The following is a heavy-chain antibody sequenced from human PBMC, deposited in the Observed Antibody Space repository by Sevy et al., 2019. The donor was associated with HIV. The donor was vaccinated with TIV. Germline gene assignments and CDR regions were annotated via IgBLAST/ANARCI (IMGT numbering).Heavy chain of an antibody. J-gene: IGHJ3*02. CDR3: ARFPPQRAFDI. CDR1: GFAFSDYA. Sequence: GGSLRLSCAASGFAFSDYAMHWVRQVPGKGLEWLAVVSYDGSNTSYADSVKGRFTVSRDNSKNTLYLQMNSLRRDDTAVFYCARFPPQRAFDIWGQGTTVTVSS. V-gene: IGHV3-30-3*01. CDR2: VSYDGSNT.